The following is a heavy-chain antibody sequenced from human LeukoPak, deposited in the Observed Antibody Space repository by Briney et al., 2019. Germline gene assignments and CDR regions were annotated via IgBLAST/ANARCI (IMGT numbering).Heavy chain of an antibody. Sequence: GGSLRLSCAASGLIVSSNYMAWVRQAPGKGLEWVSVIYSGGSIYYADSVKGRFTISRDNSRNTLYLQMNSLRAEDTAVYYCARALNGFDIWGPGTLVTVSS. V-gene: IGHV3-53*01. CDR2: IYSGGSI. J-gene: IGHJ3*02. CDR1: GLIVSSNY. CDR3: ARALNGFDI.